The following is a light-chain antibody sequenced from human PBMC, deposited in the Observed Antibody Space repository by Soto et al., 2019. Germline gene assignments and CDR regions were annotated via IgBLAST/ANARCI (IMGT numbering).Light chain of an antibody. V-gene: IGKV3-20*01. CDR2: GAS. CDR1: QSITGNS. Sequence: EILLTQSPGTLSLSPGERATLSCRASQSITGNSLGWFQQKPGQPPRLLIYGASRRATGIPDRFSGSGSGTDFTLTISRLEPEDVAVYYCQQYGSRPPNSFGQGTKLEIK. CDR3: QQYGSRPPNS. J-gene: IGKJ2*01.